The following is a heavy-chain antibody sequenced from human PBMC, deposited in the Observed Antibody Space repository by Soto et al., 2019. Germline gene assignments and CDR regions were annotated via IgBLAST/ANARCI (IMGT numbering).Heavy chain of an antibody. J-gene: IGHJ4*02. V-gene: IGHV3-23*01. CDR3: AKQHDSGGYSRFDY. Sequence: PGGSLRLSCAASGFTLSNYAMSWVRRGRGKGLEWVSVISGDGTNTYFVDSVKGRFSISRDNSKNTVYLQMNSLRAEDTAVYYCAKQHDSGGYSRFDYWGQGTLVTVSS. D-gene: IGHD3-22*01. CDR1: GFTLSNYA. CDR2: ISGDGTNT.